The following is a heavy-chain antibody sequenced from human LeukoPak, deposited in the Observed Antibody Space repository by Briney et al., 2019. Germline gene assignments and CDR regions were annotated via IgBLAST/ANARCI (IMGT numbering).Heavy chain of an antibody. CDR2: IKEDVSET. Sequence: GGSLRLSCPASAITFSNSCMSWVRQAPGKGLEWLANIKEDVSETNYVGSVKDRFTISRDNAKNSLFLQMNILRGEDTAIYYCARHLAGDSLYRHFDYWGQGTLVTVSS. CDR1: AITFSNSC. J-gene: IGHJ4*02. CDR3: ARHLAGDSLYRHFDY. D-gene: IGHD5/OR15-5a*01. V-gene: IGHV3-7*04.